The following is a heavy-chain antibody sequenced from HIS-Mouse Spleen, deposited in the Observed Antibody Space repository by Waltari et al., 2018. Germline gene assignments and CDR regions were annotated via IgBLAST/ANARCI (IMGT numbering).Heavy chain of an antibody. Sequence: QLQLQESGPGLVKPSETLSLTCTVSGGSISSSGSYWGWIRQPPGKGLEWIGSIYYSGRPYYNPSLKSRVTISVDTSKNQFSRQLSSVTAADTAGYYCAREIPYSSSWYDWYFDLWGRGTLVTVSS. CDR3: AREIPYSSSWYDWYFDL. CDR2: IYYSGRP. CDR1: GGSISSSGSY. J-gene: IGHJ2*01. V-gene: IGHV4-39*07. D-gene: IGHD6-13*01.